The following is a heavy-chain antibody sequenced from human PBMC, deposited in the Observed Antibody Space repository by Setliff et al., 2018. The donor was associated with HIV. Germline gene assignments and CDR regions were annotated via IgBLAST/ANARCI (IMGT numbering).Heavy chain of an antibody. CDR2: IYYSGSA. J-gene: IGHJ4*02. V-gene: IGHV4-59*01. D-gene: IGHD4-17*01. CDR1: GGSIINYF. CDR3: ARQKTVTTYFDY. Sequence: PSETLSLTCTVSGGSIINYFWSWIRLPPGKGLEWIGYIYYSGSADYNRSLKSRVTISVDTSKSQVSLNLNSVTAADTAVYYCARQKTVTTYFDYWGQGTLVTVSS.